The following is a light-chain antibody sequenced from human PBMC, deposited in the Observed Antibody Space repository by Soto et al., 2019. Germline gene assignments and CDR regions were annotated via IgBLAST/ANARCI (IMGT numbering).Light chain of an antibody. CDR1: SGDIGGYNY. CDR3: SSYTTSNTLL. V-gene: IGLV2-14*01. J-gene: IGLJ2*01. CDR2: DVS. Sequence: QSALTQPASVSGSPGQSITISCTGTSGDIGGYNYVSWYQQHPGKAPKLMIYDVSDRPSGVSNRFSGSKSGNTASLTISGLWAEDEADYYRSSYTTSNTLLFGGGTKLTVL.